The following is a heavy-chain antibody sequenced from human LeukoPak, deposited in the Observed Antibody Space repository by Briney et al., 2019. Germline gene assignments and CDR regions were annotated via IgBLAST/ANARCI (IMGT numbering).Heavy chain of an antibody. CDR1: GGSISSYY. Sequence: SETLSLTCTVSGGSISSYYWSWIRQPPGKGLEWIGYIYYSGSTNYNPSLKSRVTISVDTSKNQFSLKLSSVTAADTAVYYCATSGYSSGWLDYWGQGTLVTVSS. D-gene: IGHD6-19*01. CDR3: ATSGYSSGWLDY. V-gene: IGHV4-59*08. J-gene: IGHJ4*02. CDR2: IYYSGST.